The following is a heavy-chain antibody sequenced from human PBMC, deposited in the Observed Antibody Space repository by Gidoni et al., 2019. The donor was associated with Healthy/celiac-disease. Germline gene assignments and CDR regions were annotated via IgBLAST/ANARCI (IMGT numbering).Heavy chain of an antibody. CDR2: ISGSGGST. V-gene: IGHV3-23*01. CDR1: GFTFSSYA. D-gene: IGHD3-3*01. J-gene: IGHJ5*02. Sequence: EVQLLESGGGLVQPGGSLRLSCAASGFTFSSYAMSWVRQAPGKGLEWVSAISGSGGSTYYADSVKGRFTISRDNSKNTLYLQMNSLRAGDTAVYYCAKVTEEIPAYYDFWSGYSNWFDPWGQGTLVTVSS. CDR3: AKVTEEIPAYYDFWSGYSNWFDP.